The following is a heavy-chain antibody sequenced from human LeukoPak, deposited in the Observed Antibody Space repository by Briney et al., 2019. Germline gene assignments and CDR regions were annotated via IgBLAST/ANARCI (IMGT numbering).Heavy chain of an antibody. CDR1: GYSISSGYY. V-gene: IGHV4-38-2*02. J-gene: IGHJ4*02. D-gene: IGHD6-13*01. Sequence: SETLSLTCTVSGYSISSGYYWGWIRQPPGKGLEWIGSIYHSGSTYYNPSLKSRVTISVDTSKNQFSLKLSSVTAADTAVYYCARGEAEAGLDYWGQGTLVTVSS. CDR2: IYHSGST. CDR3: ARGEAEAGLDY.